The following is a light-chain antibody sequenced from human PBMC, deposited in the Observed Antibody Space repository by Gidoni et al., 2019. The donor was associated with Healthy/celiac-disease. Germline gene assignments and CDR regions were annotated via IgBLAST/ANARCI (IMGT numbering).Light chain of an antibody. CDR3: SSYTSSSTYV. J-gene: IGLJ1*01. CDR1: NSDVGGYNY. CDR2: EVS. Sequence: QSALTQPASVSGSPGQSITISCTGTNSDVGGYNYVSWYQQHPGKAPKLMIYEVSNRPSGVSNRFSGSKSGNTASLTISGLQGEDEADYYCSSYTSSSTYVFGTGTKVTVL. V-gene: IGLV2-14*01.